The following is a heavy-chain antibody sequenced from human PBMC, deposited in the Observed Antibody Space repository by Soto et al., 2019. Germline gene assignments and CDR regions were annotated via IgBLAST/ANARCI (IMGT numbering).Heavy chain of an antibody. V-gene: IGHV3-48*03. J-gene: IGHJ3*01. CDR2: ISTSGDTM. CDR3: APRSGGGGAFDF. Sequence: WGSLLLYCAPPVLTFSTHEMSWVGQAPGKGLALVSRISTSGDTMYQGDCVKGRFTISIDNRQNPLPLHMNRERADDPALYYCAPRSGGGGAFDFWGQGTMLTVS. D-gene: IGHD3-10*01. CDR1: VLTFSTHE.